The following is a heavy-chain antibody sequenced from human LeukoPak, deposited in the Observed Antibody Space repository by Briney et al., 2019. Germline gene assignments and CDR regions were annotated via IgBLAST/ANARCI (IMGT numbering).Heavy chain of an antibody. Sequence: KPSETLSLTCTVSGGSFNNYYWNWIRQPPGKGLEWIGYIYYSGSTNYNPSLKSRLTMSLDTSKNQFSLRLNSVTAADTAMYYCAKGAQMATFPGDWYFDLWGRGTLVTVSS. CDR3: AKGAQMATFPGDWYFDL. D-gene: IGHD5-24*01. V-gene: IGHV4-59*01. J-gene: IGHJ2*01. CDR1: GGSFNNYY. CDR2: IYYSGST.